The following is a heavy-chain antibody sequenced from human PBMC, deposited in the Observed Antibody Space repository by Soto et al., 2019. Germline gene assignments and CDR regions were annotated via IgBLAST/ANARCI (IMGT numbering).Heavy chain of an antibody. J-gene: IGHJ4*02. CDR1: GFTFTIFA. CDR2: ISGSGGST. V-gene: IGHV3-23*01. Sequence: GGSLRLSCAASGFTFTIFAMSWVRQSPGKGLEWVSTISGSGGSTYYADAVKGRFTISRDNSMGTLYLQMKSLRVEDTAIYYCAKEVSLGSTVDLGYWVQGTLATVSS. D-gene: IGHD7-27*01. CDR3: AKEVSLGSTVDLGY.